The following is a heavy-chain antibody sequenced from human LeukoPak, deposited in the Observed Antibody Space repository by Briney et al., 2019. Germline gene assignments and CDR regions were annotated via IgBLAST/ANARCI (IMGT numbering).Heavy chain of an antibody. Sequence: GGSLRLSCAASGFTFSNYAMHWVRQAPGKGLEWVAVIPNDGNNKYYADSVKGRFTISRDNSKNTLYLQMNSLRAEDTAVYYCARGRGSSTSPYYFDSWGQGTLVTVSS. D-gene: IGHD2-2*01. J-gene: IGHJ4*02. CDR1: GFTFSNYA. CDR3: ARGRGSSTSPYYFDS. V-gene: IGHV3-30-3*01. CDR2: IPNDGNNK.